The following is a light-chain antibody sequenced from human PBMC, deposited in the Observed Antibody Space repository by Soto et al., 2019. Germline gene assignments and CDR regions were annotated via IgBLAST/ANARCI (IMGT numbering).Light chain of an antibody. V-gene: IGKV1-13*02. CDR3: QQFSGYPLT. J-gene: IGKJ4*02. Sequence: AIQLTQSPPSLSATVGDSVTITCRASQGIDHALAWYQQKPGKPPKLLISDASTLESGVPSRFAGGGYVTDFTLTITSLQPEDFATYYCQQFSGYPLTVGGGTRVDI. CDR2: DAS. CDR1: QGIDHA.